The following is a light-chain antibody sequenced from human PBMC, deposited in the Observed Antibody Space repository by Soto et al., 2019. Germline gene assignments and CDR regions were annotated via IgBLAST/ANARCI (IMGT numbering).Light chain of an antibody. CDR1: QSVNSN. CDR2: GAS. V-gene: IGKV3-15*01. J-gene: IGKJ4*01. CDR3: LQFNNWPLT. Sequence: EIVMTQSPATLSLSPGERATLSCRASQSVNSNLAWYQQKPGQAPRLLISGASARATGIPARFSGSGSGTEFTLTISSLQSEDVAHYYCLQFNNWPLTFGGGTKVDIK.